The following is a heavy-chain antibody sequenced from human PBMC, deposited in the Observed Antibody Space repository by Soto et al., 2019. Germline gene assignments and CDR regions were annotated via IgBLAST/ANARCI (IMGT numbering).Heavy chain of an antibody. CDR2: IIPIVGSA. D-gene: IGHD2-2*01. J-gene: IGHJ6*02. Sequence: QVQLVQSGAEVKKPGSSVKVSCKASGGTFSSYAISWVRQAPGQGLEWMGGIIPIVGSANYAQKFQGRVTITADESTSTAYMGLSSLRSEETAVYYFARSQCSSTSLESYYYYYYGMDVWGQGTTVTVSS. V-gene: IGHV1-69*01. CDR3: ARSQCSSTSLESYYYYYYGMDV. CDR1: GGTFSSYA.